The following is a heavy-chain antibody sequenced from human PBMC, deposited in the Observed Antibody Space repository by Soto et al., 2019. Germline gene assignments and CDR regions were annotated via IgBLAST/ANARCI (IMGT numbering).Heavy chain of an antibody. CDR3: ARRVASYEFFDY. CDR1: GYNFTNSL. V-gene: IGHV5-51*01. J-gene: IGHJ4*02. D-gene: IGHD3-3*01. CDR2: IYPDDSDT. Sequence: RGESLRISCKGSGYNFTNSLIGWVRQMPGKGLECLGIIYPDDSDTRYSPSFQGQVSISADKSIGTAYLQWSSLKASDSAIYYCARRVASYEFFDYWGQGTLVTVSS.